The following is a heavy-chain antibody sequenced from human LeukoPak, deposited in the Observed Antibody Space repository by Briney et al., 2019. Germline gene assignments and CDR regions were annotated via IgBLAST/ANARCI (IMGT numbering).Heavy chain of an antibody. CDR3: AKGRLQEGTVFRGVITPVDY. D-gene: IGHD3-10*01. J-gene: IGHJ4*02. Sequence: PGGSLRVSCAASGFTFSNFAMNWVRRAPGKGLEWVSTISGSGDGKYYADSVKGRFTISRDNSKNTLFLQMSSLGADDTALYYCAKGRLQEGTVFRGVITPVDYWGQGTLVTVTS. CDR2: ISGSGDGK. CDR1: GFTFSNFA. V-gene: IGHV3-23*01.